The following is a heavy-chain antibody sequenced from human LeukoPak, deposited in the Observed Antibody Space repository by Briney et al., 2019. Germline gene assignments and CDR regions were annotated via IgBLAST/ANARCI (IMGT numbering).Heavy chain of an antibody. Sequence: PGRSLRLSCAASGFTFSSYGMHWVRQAPGKGLEWVAVISYDGSNKYYADSVKGRFTISRDNSKNTLYLQMNSLRAEDTAVYYCARDPGIVGAHFDYWGQGTLVTVSS. D-gene: IGHD1-26*01. V-gene: IGHV3-30*19. J-gene: IGHJ4*02. CDR2: ISYDGSNK. CDR3: ARDPGIVGAHFDY. CDR1: GFTFSSYG.